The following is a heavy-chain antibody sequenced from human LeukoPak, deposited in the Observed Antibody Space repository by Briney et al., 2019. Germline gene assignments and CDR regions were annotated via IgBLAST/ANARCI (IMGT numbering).Heavy chain of an antibody. CDR1: GFTFTSSA. J-gene: IGHJ4*02. D-gene: IGHD6-6*01. V-gene: IGHV1-58*02. CDR2: IVVGSGNT. Sequence: GASVKVSCKASGFTFTSSAMQWVRQARGQRLEWIGWIVVGSGNTNYAQKFQERVTITRDMSTSTAYMELSSLRSEDTAVYYCAAVDSRSSAYQLDYWGQGTLVTVSS. CDR3: AAVDSRSSAYQLDY.